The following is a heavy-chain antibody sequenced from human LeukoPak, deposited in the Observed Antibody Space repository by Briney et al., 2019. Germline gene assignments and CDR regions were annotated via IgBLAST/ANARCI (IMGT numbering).Heavy chain of an antibody. CDR3: AKDPGRFVVVPAAIDY. CDR2: ISYDGSNK. Sequence: GGSLRLSCAASGFTFSSYGMHWVRQALGKGLEWVAVISYDGSNKYYVDSVKGRFTISRDNSKNTLYLQMNSLRAEDTAVYYCAKDPGRFVVVPAAIDYWGQGTLVTVSS. CDR1: GFTFSSYG. D-gene: IGHD2-2*02. V-gene: IGHV3-30*18. J-gene: IGHJ4*02.